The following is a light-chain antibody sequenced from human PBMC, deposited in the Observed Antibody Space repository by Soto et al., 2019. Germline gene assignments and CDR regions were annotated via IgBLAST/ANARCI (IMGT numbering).Light chain of an antibody. CDR1: QSVSGH. J-gene: IGKJ5*01. V-gene: IGKV3-15*01. CDR2: GAS. Sequence: EIVITQSPASLSVSPGQRGTLSYRASQSVSGHLAWYQQKPGQAPRLIISGASTRATGIPARFSGRGSGTEFTLTISSLQSEDSAVYYCQQYHKWPPITFGQGTRLEIK. CDR3: QQYHKWPPIT.